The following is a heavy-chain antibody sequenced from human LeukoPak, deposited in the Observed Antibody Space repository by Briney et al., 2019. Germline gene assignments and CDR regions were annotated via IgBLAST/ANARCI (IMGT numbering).Heavy chain of an antibody. CDR3: ARAYDPSGSHYYYFMDV. D-gene: IGHD3-22*01. CDR1: GFPFNSYV. V-gene: IGHV3-48*01. J-gene: IGHJ6*03. CDR2: INSGSDTV. Sequence: GGSLRLSCVASGFPFNSYVVNWVRQVPGKGLEWVSYINSGSDTVYYADSVRGRFTISRDNAKNSLSLQMNSLRAEDTAVYFCARAYDPSGSHYYYFMDVWGKGITVTVSS.